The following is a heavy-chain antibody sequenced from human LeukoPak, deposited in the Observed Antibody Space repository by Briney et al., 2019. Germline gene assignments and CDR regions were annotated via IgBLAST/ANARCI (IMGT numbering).Heavy chain of an antibody. Sequence: GGSLRLSCATSGFIFSDYFMSWIRQAPGKGLEFISYISSSGFTTNYVDSVRGRFTISRDNAKKSLYLQMNSLRVEDSALYYCARVKTSHDNVGYRIDFWGQGTRVTVSS. CDR2: ISSSGFTT. CDR1: GFIFSDYF. V-gene: IGHV3-11*01. D-gene: IGHD3-22*01. J-gene: IGHJ4*02. CDR3: ARVKTSHDNVGYRIDF.